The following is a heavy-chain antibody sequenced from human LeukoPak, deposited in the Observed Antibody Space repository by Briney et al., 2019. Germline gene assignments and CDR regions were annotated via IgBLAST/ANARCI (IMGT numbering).Heavy chain of an antibody. Sequence: PGGSLRLSCLASGFTFSNHWMHWVRQAPGKGLVWVSRISGDGSSTTYADSVRGRFTISRDNAKNTLSLQMNSLRSEDTAVDYCGRGGKSISGTYKGGYWGQGIMVTVSS. CDR1: GFTFSNHW. CDR2: ISGDGSST. V-gene: IGHV3-74*01. CDR3: GRGGKSISGTYKGGY. J-gene: IGHJ4*02. D-gene: IGHD3-10*01.